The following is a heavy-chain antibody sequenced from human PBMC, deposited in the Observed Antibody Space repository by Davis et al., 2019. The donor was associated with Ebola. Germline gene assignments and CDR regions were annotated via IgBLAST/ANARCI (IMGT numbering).Heavy chain of an antibody. CDR2: INHSGST. J-gene: IGHJ4*02. D-gene: IGHD3-10*01. CDR3: ARGYGLFDY. Sequence: GSLRLSCAVYGGSFSGYYWSWIRQPPGKGLEWIGEINHSGSTNYNPSLKSRVTISVDTSKNQFSLKLSSVTAADTAVYYCARGYGLFDYWGQGTLVTVSS. V-gene: IGHV4-34*01. CDR1: GGSFSGYY.